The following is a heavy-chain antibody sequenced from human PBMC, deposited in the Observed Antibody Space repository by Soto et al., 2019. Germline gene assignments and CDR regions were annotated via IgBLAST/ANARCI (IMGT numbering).Heavy chain of an antibody. CDR2: IYYSGST. Sequence: SETLSLTCTVSGGSISSGGYYWSWIRQHPGKGLEWIGYIYYSGSTYYNPSLKSRVTISVDTSKNQFSLKLSSVTAADTAVYYCAREVTDVLMVYAIPHYYYYMDVWGKGTTVTVSS. V-gene: IGHV4-31*03. CDR3: AREVTDVLMVYAIPHYYYYMDV. D-gene: IGHD2-8*01. CDR1: GGSISSGGYY. J-gene: IGHJ6*03.